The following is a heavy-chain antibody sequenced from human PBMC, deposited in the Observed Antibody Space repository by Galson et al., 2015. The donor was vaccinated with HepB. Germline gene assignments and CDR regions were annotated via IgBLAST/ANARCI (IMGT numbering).Heavy chain of an antibody. CDR3: ARIPPVPPLPLYWYFDL. V-gene: IGHV3-30-3*01. J-gene: IGHJ2*01. Sequence: SLRLSCAASGFTFSNYAMNWVRQAPGKGLEWVALISYDGSNKYYADSVKGRFTISRDNSKNTLYLHMNSLRAEDTAVYYSARIPPVPPLPLYWYFDLWGRGTLVTVSS. CDR2: ISYDGSNK. D-gene: IGHD2-21*01. CDR1: GFTFSNYA.